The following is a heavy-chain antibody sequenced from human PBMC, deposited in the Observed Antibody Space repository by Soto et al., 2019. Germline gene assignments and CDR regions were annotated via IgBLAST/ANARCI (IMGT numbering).Heavy chain of an antibody. V-gene: IGHV4-39*01. CDR2: IYYSGST. CDR3: ASLVYESSRERPG. CDR1: SGSISSSRYY. D-gene: IGHD3-22*01. Sequence: SETLPLTCNVSSGSISSSRYYWGCIRQPPGKGLEWIGSIYYSGSTYYNPSLKSRVTISVDTSKNQFSLKLSSVTAADTAVYDCASLVYESSRERPGRGPGTRVTVS. J-gene: IGHJ1*01.